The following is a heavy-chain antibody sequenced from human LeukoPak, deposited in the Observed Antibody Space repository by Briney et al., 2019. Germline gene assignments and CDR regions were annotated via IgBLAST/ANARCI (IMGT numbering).Heavy chain of an antibody. CDR3: AGGQWLPDY. Sequence: GGSLRLSCAASGFTFISYAMNWVRQAPGKGLEWVSAISDSGGRTYYADSVKGRFTISRDNSKNTLYLQMNSLRVEDTAIYHCAGGQWLPDYWGQGTLVTVSS. D-gene: IGHD6-19*01. J-gene: IGHJ4*02. CDR1: GFTFISYA. V-gene: IGHV3-23*01. CDR2: ISDSGGRT.